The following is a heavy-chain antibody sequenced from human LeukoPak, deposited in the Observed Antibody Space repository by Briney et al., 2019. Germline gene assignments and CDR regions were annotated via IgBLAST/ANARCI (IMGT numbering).Heavy chain of an antibody. Sequence: GGSLRLSCAASGFTFSSCWMTWVRQAPGKGLEWVANIKQDGSERYYVDSVKGRFTISRDNAKNSLYLQMNSLRAEDTAVYYCARGGGYYTYTLFDYWGQGTLVTVSS. CDR2: IKQDGSER. D-gene: IGHD3-3*01. CDR3: ARGGGYYTYTLFDY. V-gene: IGHV3-7*04. J-gene: IGHJ4*02. CDR1: GFTFSSCW.